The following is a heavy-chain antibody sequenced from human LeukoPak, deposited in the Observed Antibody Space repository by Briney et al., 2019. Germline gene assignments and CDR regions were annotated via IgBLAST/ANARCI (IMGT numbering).Heavy chain of an antibody. V-gene: IGHV1-69*01. Sequence: SVKVSCKASGGTFSSYAISWVRQAPGQGLEWMGGIIPIFGTANYAQKFQGRVTITADESTSTAYMELSSLRSEDTAVYYCARKGDIVVVPAAIIHYYYGMDVWGQGTTVTVSS. CDR1: GGTFSSYA. CDR2: IIPIFGTA. J-gene: IGHJ6*02. CDR3: ARKGDIVVVPAAIIHYYYGMDV. D-gene: IGHD2-2*02.